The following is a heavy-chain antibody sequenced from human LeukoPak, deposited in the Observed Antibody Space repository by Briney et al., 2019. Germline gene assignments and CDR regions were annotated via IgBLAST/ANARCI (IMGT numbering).Heavy chain of an antibody. CDR1: GGSISSYY. D-gene: IGHD3-10*01. CDR3: ARGITMVRGVIYYYYYYMDV. CDR2: IYYSGST. Sequence: SETLSLTCTVSGGSISSYYWSWIRQPPGKGLEWMGDIYYSGSTNYNPSLKSRVTIPVDTSKNQFSLKLSSVTAADTAVYYCARGITMVRGVIYYYYYYMDVWGKGTTVTISS. J-gene: IGHJ6*03. V-gene: IGHV4-59*01.